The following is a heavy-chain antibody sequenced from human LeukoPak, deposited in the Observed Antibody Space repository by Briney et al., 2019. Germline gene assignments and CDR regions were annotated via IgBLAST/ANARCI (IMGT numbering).Heavy chain of an antibody. D-gene: IGHD6-19*01. CDR1: GGSISRYY. Sequence: SETLSLTCTGSGGSISRYYWSWIRQPPGKGLEWIGYIYNGGSTNYNPSLKSRVTISVDTSKNQFSLRLSSVTAADTAVYYCAQSTGWPGFDYWGQGTLVIVSS. J-gene: IGHJ4*02. CDR3: AQSTGWPGFDY. CDR2: IYNGGST. V-gene: IGHV4-59*01.